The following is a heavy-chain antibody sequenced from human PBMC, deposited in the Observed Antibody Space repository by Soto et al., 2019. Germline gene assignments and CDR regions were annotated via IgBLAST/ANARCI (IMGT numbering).Heavy chain of an antibody. CDR2: ISSSGSTI. CDR1: GFTFSDYY. CDR3: ASPYSSSWYRSDWFDP. V-gene: IGHV3-11*01. J-gene: IGHJ5*02. D-gene: IGHD6-13*01. Sequence: TGGSLRLSCAASGFTFSDYYMSWIRQAPGKGLEWVSYISSSGSTIYYADSVKGRFTISRDNAKNSLYLQMNSLRAEDTAVYYCASPYSSSWYRSDWFDPWGQGTLVTVSS.